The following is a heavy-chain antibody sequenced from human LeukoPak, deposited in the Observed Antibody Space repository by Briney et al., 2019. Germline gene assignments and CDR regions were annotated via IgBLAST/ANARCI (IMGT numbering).Heavy chain of an antibody. CDR3: ARVSGRRQLWPFDY. D-gene: IGHD5-18*01. J-gene: IGHJ4*02. V-gene: IGHV1-2*02. Sequence: ASVKVSCKASGYTFTGYYMHWVRQAPGQGLEWMGWINPNSGGTNYAQKFQGRVTMTRDTSISTAYMELSRLRSDDTAVYYCARVSGRRQLWPFDYWGQGNLVTVSS. CDR2: INPNSGGT. CDR1: GYTFTGYY.